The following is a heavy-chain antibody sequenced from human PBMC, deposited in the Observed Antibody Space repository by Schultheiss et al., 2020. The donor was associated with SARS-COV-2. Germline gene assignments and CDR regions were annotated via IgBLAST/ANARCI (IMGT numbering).Heavy chain of an antibody. V-gene: IGHV4-59*01. D-gene: IGHD6-19*01. CDR1: GGSFSGYY. CDR2: IYYSGST. CDR3: ARGSGYSSGWYVSDY. Sequence: SETLSLTCAVYGGSFSGYYWSWIRQPPGKGLEWIGYIYYSGSTNYNPSLKSRVTISVDTSKNQFSLKLSSVTAADTAVYYCARGSGYSSGWYVSDYWGQGTLVTVSS. J-gene: IGHJ4*02.